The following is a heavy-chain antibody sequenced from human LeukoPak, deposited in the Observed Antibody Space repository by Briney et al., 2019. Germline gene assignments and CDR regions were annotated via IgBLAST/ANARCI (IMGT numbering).Heavy chain of an antibody. CDR2: IIPIFGTA. Sequence: SVTVSCKASGGTFSSYAISWVRQAPGQGLEWMGGIIPIFGTANYAQKFQGRVTITADESTSTAYMELSSLRSEDTAVYYCAREREAGYVSLYYFDYWGQGTLVTVSS. V-gene: IGHV1-69*13. D-gene: IGHD5-12*01. J-gene: IGHJ4*02. CDR1: GGTFSSYA. CDR3: AREREAGYVSLYYFDY.